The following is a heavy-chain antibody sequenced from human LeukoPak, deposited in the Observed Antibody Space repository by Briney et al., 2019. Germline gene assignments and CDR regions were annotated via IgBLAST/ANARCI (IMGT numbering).Heavy chain of an antibody. CDR2: FDPEDGET. Sequence: ASVKVSCKVSGYTLTELSMHWVRQAPGKGLEWMGSFDPEDGETIYAQKFQGRVTMTEDTSTDTAYMELSSLRSEDTAVYYCATAESSTTTYYYGMDVWGQGTTVTVSS. V-gene: IGHV1-24*01. CDR3: ATAESSTTTYYYGMDV. CDR1: GYTLTELS. D-gene: IGHD2-2*01. J-gene: IGHJ6*02.